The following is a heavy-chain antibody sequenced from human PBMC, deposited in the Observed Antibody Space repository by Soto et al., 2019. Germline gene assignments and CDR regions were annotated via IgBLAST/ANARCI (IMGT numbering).Heavy chain of an antibody. CDR3: VRHGYCAGGSCYRGAFYI. J-gene: IGHJ3*02. V-gene: IGHV4-39*01. CDR2: VYYSGTT. Sequence: PSETLSLTCTVSGVSISSKTYYWGWIRQPPGKGQEWVGTVYYSGTTYYNPSLKSRVTMSIDTSKKQFSLKLTSVTAADTAVYYCVRHGYCAGGSCYRGAFYIWGQGTMVTVSS. D-gene: IGHD2-15*01. CDR1: GVSISSKTYY.